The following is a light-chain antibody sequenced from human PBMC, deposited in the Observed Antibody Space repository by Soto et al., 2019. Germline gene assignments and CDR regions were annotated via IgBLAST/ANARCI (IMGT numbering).Light chain of an antibody. CDR1: QSFSSSY. J-gene: IGKJ1*01. V-gene: IGKV3-20*01. CDR2: GAS. CDR3: QEYGTSRT. Sequence: EIVLTQSPGTLSLSPGERATLSRRASQSFSSSYIAWYQQKPGQAPRLLIYGASSRATGIPDRFSGGGSGTDFTLTISRLEPEDSAVYYCQEYGTSRTFGQGTNVEIK.